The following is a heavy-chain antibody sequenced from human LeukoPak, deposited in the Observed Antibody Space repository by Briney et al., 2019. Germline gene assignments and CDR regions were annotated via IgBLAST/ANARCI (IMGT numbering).Heavy chain of an antibody. Sequence: PGGSLRLSCAASGFTFSSYSMNWVRQAPGKGLEWVSSISSSSSYIYYADSVKGRFTISRDNAKNSLYLQMNSLRAEDTAVYYCARDLTHVVVIATPGYWGQGTPVTVSS. J-gene: IGHJ4*02. V-gene: IGHV3-21*01. CDR3: ARDLTHVVVIATPGY. CDR1: GFTFSSYS. CDR2: ISSSSSYI. D-gene: IGHD2-21*01.